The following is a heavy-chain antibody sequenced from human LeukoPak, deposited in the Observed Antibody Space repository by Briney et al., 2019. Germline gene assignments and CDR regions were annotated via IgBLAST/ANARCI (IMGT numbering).Heavy chain of an antibody. CDR1: GSSISSYY. Sequence: SETLSLTCTVSGSSISSYYWSWIRQPPGKGLEWIGYIYYSGSTNYNPSLKSRVTISVDTSKNQFSLKLSSVTAADTAVYYCARDRVATRYYDSSGFDPWGQGTLVTVSS. CDR2: IYYSGST. J-gene: IGHJ5*02. V-gene: IGHV4-59*01. CDR3: ARDRVATRYYDSSGFDP. D-gene: IGHD3-22*01.